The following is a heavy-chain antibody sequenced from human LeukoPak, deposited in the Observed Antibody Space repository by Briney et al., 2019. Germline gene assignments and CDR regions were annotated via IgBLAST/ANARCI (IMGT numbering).Heavy chain of an antibody. V-gene: IGHV4-59*01. J-gene: IGHJ5*02. Sequence: PSETLSLTCTVSGGSISSYYWSWIRQPPGKGLEWIGYIYYSGSTNYNPSLKSRVTISVDTSKNQFSLKLSSVTAADTAVYYCARDVWGGMYNWFDPWGQGTLVTVSS. CDR3: ARDVWGGMYNWFDP. D-gene: IGHD3-16*01. CDR2: IYYSGST. CDR1: GGSISSYY.